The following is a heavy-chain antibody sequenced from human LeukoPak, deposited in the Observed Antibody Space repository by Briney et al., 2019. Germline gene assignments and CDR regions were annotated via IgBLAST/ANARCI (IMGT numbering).Heavy chain of an antibody. CDR1: GGTFSSYA. D-gene: IGHD5-12*01. V-gene: IGHV1-69*05. CDR2: IISLCGTA. J-gene: IGHJ4*02. Sequence: MVSFKASGGTFSSYAISWVRPAPGEGLEWMGRIISLCGTANYAQKVHGRLTITTDKSTSTAYMELSSLRSEDTAVYYCARDGSGYDPDTRFDHWGQGTLVTVSS. CDR3: ARDGSGYDPDTRFDH.